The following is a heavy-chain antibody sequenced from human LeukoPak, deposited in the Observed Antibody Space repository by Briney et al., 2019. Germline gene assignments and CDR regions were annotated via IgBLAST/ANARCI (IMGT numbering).Heavy chain of an antibody. CDR2: INPNSGGT. Sequence: ASVKVSCKASGYTFTGYYMHWVRQAPGQGLEWMGWINPNSGGTNYAQKFQGRVTMTRDTSISTAYMELSRLRPDDTAVYYCARWLQMYYYYYMDVWGKGTTVTISS. J-gene: IGHJ6*03. D-gene: IGHD5-24*01. CDR3: ARWLQMYYYYYMDV. CDR1: GYTFTGYY. V-gene: IGHV1-2*02.